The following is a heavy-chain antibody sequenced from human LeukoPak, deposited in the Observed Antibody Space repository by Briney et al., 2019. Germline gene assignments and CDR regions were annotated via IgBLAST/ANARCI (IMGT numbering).Heavy chain of an antibody. J-gene: IGHJ4*02. CDR1: GFTFSSYG. CDR2: INQDGSEK. V-gene: IGHV3-7*01. CDR3: ARDNDN. Sequence: GGSLRLSCAASGFTFSSYGMHWVRQAPGKGLEWVANINQDGSEKYYVDSVKGRFTISRDNAKNSLYLQMNSLRAEDTAVYYCARDNDNLSQGTLVTVSS.